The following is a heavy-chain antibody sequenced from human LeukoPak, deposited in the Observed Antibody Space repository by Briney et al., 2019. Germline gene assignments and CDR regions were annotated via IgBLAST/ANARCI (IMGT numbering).Heavy chain of an antibody. V-gene: IGHV7-4-1*02. D-gene: IGHD3-10*01. Sequence: ASVKLSCKASGYTFTSYAMNWVRQAPGQGLEWVGWIKTNTGNTTYAESLTGRFVFSMDTAVSTAYLQISSLKAEDTAMYYCAREDKAIWFGELLYPFVYDYCGWGQRVTVSS. CDR3: AREDKAIWFGELLYPFVYDY. CDR2: IKTNTGNT. J-gene: IGHJ4*02. CDR1: GYTFTSYA.